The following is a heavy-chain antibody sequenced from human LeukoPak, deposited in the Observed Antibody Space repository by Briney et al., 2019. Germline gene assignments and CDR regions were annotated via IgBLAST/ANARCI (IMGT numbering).Heavy chain of an antibody. CDR1: GFTFSSYG. CDR2: IWSDGSNN. V-gene: IGHV3-33*01. D-gene: IGHD4-17*01. J-gene: IGHJ6*02. CDR3: ARDWADYGGYYYYYGMDV. Sequence: GGSLRLSCAASGFTFSSYGMHWVRQAPGKGLEWVAAIWSDGSNNYYADYVKGRFNISRDNSKNTLYLHMNSLRAEDTAVYYCARDWADYGGYYYYYGMDVWGQGTTVTVSS.